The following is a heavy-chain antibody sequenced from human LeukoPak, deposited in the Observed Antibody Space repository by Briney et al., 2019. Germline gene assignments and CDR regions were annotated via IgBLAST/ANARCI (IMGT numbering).Heavy chain of an antibody. CDR2: ISAYNGNT. V-gene: IGHV1-18*01. CDR3: AGDYDILTGPRGWFDP. J-gene: IGHJ5*02. D-gene: IGHD3-9*01. Sequence: ASVKVSCKASGYTFTSYGISWVRQAPGQGLEWMGWISAYNGNTNYAQKLQGRVTITTDESTSTAYMELSSLRSEDTAVYYCAGDYDILTGPRGWFDPWGQGTLVTVSS. CDR1: GYTFTSYG.